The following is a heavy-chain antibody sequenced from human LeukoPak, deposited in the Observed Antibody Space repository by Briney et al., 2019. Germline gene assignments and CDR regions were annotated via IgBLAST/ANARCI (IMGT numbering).Heavy chain of an antibody. Sequence: QPGGSLRLSCAASGFTFSSHAMHWVRQAPGKGLEWVAVISFDGSNKYYADSVKGRFTISRDNSKNTLYLQMNSLRAEDTAVYYCARDQESGKGITIFGVVDRPNCYMDVWGKGTTVTVSS. CDR1: GFTFSSHA. J-gene: IGHJ6*03. V-gene: IGHV3-30-3*01. CDR3: ARDQESGKGITIFGVVDRPNCYMDV. D-gene: IGHD3-3*01. CDR2: ISFDGSNK.